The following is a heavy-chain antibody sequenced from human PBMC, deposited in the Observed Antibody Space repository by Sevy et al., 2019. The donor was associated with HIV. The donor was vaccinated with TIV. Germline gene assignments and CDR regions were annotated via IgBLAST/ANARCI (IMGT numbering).Heavy chain of an antibody. J-gene: IGHJ4*02. CDR1: GFTLSSYS. CDR3: ARAENYYGGRNFDA. D-gene: IGHD1-26*01. V-gene: IGHV3-48*02. CDR2: ISSSSSSI. Sequence: GGSLRLSCAVSGFTLSSYSMNWVRQAPGKGLEWVSYISSSSSSIYYADSVKGRFTISRDNAKNSLYLQMNSLRDEDTAVYYRARAENYYGGRNFDAWGQGTLVTVSS.